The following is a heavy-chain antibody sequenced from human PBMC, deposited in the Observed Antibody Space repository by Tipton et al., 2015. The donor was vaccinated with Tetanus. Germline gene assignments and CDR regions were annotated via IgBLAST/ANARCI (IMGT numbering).Heavy chain of an antibody. Sequence: GLVKPSETLSLTCAVSGASFSGSYWSWVRQSPGKGLEWVGEIRPGGSPYYNPALKSRATNSVDTSKNHFSLKLTSVTAADTAVYYCARHLYGYWFDPWGQGALVTVSS. J-gene: IGHJ5*02. CDR2: IRPGGSP. V-gene: IGHV4-34*01. CDR3: ARHLYGYWFDP. CDR1: GASFSGSY. D-gene: IGHD2/OR15-2a*01.